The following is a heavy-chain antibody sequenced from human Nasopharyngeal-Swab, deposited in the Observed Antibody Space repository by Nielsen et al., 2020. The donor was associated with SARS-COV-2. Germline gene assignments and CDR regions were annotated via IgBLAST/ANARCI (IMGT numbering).Heavy chain of an antibody. CDR2: IYTSGST. Sequence: SETLSLTCTVSGGSISSGSYYWSWIRQPAGKGLEWIGRIYTSGSTNYNPSLKSRVTISVDTSKNQFSLKLSSVTAADTAVYYCARDEQWLVFDYWGQGTLVTVSS. J-gene: IGHJ4*02. CDR3: ARDEQWLVFDY. V-gene: IGHV4-61*02. CDR1: GGSISSGSYY. D-gene: IGHD6-19*01.